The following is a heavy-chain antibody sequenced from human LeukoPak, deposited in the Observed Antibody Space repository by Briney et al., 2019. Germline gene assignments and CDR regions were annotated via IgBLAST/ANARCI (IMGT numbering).Heavy chain of an antibody. CDR1: GYTFTTYW. Sequence: GESLKISCQGFGYTFTTYWIGWGRQMPGKGLEWMGIIHPGDSDIKYSPSFRGQVTISADRAIGTAYLRWSSLKASDTATYYCARHKDEDYFYYMDVWGKGTTVTVSS. J-gene: IGHJ6*03. CDR2: IHPGDSDI. CDR3: ARHKDEDYFYYMDV. V-gene: IGHV5-51*01.